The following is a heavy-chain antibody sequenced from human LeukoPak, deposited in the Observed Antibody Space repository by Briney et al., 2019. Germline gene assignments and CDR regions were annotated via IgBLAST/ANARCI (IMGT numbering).Heavy chain of an antibody. CDR2: INSDGSST. V-gene: IGHV3-74*01. J-gene: IGHJ2*01. Sequence: GGSLRLSCAASGFTFSSYWMHWVRQAPGKGLVWVSHINSDGSSTSYADSVKGRFTISRDNAKNTLYLQVNSLRAEDTAVYYCARIRGLYWYFDLWGRGTLVTVSS. CDR1: GFTFSSYW. CDR3: ARIRGLYWYFDL.